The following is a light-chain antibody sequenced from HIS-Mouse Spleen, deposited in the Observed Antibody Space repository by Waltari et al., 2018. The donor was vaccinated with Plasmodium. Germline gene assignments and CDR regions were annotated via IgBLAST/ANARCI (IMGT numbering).Light chain of an antibody. V-gene: IGLV2-23*03. CDR3: CSYAGSSTFVV. Sequence: QSALTQPASVSGCPGQSITIPCTGTSRDVGSSNLVSWYQQHPGKAPKLMIYEGSKRPSGVSNRFSGSKSGNTASLTISGLQAEDEADYYCCSYAGSSTFVVFGGGTKLTVL. CDR1: SRDVGSSNL. J-gene: IGLJ2*01. CDR2: EGS.